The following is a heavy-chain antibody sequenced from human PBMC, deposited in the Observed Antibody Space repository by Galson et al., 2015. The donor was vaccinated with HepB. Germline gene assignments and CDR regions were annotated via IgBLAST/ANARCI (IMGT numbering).Heavy chain of an antibody. Sequence: LRLSCAASGFTFSSYAMSWVRQAPGKELEWISYISISGSTIYYSDSVEGRFTVSRDNGKSSLYLQMNSLRADDTAVYYCARCPFTDYYGSGIYFDYWGHGTPVTVSS. CDR3: ARCPFTDYYGSGIYFDY. CDR2: ISISGSTI. J-gene: IGHJ4*03. CDR1: GFTFSSYA. D-gene: IGHD3-10*01. V-gene: IGHV3-48*01.